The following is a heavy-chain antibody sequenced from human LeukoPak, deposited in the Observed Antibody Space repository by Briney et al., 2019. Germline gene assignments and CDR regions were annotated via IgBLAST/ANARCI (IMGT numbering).Heavy chain of an antibody. J-gene: IGHJ4*02. V-gene: IGHV3-64D*06. CDR2: ISSNGGST. CDR3: VKPLNYYGSGSYYEPL. D-gene: IGHD3-10*01. Sequence: PGGSLRLSCSASGFTFSSYAMHWVRQAPGKGLEYVSVISSNGGSTYYADSVKGRFTISRDNSKNTLYLQMSSLRAEDTAVYYCVKPLNYYGSGSYYEPLWGQGTLVTVSS. CDR1: GFTFSSYA.